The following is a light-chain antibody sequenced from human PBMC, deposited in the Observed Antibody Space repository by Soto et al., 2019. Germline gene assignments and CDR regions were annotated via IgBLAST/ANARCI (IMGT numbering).Light chain of an antibody. J-gene: IGLJ1*01. Sequence: QSVMTQPPSVSAAPGQKVTISCSGSSSNIGGNSVSWYQQLPGTAPKLLIVGSTIRPSGVPDRFSASTSGTSASLAITGLQAEDEGDYYCQTYDSTLSARYVFGSGTKLTVL. V-gene: IGLV1-40*01. CDR3: QTYDSTLSARYV. CDR2: GST. CDR1: SSNIGGNS.